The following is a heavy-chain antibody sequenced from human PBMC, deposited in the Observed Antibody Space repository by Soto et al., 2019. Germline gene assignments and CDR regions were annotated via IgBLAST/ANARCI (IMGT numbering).Heavy chain of an antibody. J-gene: IGHJ4*02. CDR1: GGSISSGDYY. V-gene: IGHV4-30-4*01. D-gene: IGHD1-1*01. CDR3: ARVVATGHRNAFDY. CDR2: IYYSGST. Sequence: QVQLQESGPGLVKPSQTLSLTCTVSGGSISSGDYYWSWIRQPPGKGLEWIGYIYYSGSTYYNPCLERRVTISVATSKTQFPLELSSVTAADTAVYYCARVVATGHRNAFDYWGQGTLVTVSS.